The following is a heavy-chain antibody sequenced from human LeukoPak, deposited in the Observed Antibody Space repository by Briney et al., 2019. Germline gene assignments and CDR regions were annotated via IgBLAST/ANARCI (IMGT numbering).Heavy chain of an antibody. V-gene: IGHV4-4*07. CDR3: ARDAGTGTTGNYYYYIHV. D-gene: IGHD1-7*01. Sequence: SETLSLTCTVSSGSITSYYWSWIRQTAGEGLEWIGRIYTSGSTNYNPPLQSRVTISIDKSKNQFSLKLSSVTAADTAVYYCARDAGTGTTGNYYYYIHVWGKRTTVADCS. CDR2: IYTSGST. J-gene: IGHJ6*03. CDR1: SGSITSYY.